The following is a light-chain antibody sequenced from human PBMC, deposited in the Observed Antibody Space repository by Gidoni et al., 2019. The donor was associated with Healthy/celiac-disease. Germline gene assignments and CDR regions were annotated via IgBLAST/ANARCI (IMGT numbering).Light chain of an antibody. CDR2: GAS. CDR3: QQYGSSPPGIT. CDR1: QSVSSSY. Sequence: EIVLTQSPGPLSLSPGERATLSCRASQSVSSSYLAWYQQKPGQAPRLLIYGASSRATGIPDRVSGSGSGTDFTLTISRLEPEDCAVYYCQQYGSSPPGITFGQGTRLEIK. V-gene: IGKV3-20*01. J-gene: IGKJ5*01.